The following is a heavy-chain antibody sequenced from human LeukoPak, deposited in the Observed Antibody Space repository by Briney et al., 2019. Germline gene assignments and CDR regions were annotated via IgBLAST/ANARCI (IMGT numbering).Heavy chain of an antibody. J-gene: IGHJ5*02. Sequence: KPGGSLRLSCAASGFTFSDYYMSWIRQAPGKGLEWVAYISRSGRTIYYADSVKGRFTISRDNSKNTLYLQMNSLRAEETSVYHCARDDYYDSGHYSGWFDHWGQGTLVTVSS. CDR2: ISRSGRTI. D-gene: IGHD3-22*01. V-gene: IGHV3-11*04. CDR1: GFTFSDYY. CDR3: ARDDYYDSGHYSGWFDH.